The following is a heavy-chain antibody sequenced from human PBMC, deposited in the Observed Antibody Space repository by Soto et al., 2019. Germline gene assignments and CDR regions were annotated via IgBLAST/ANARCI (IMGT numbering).Heavy chain of an antibody. CDR2: IIPIFGTA. Sequence: QVQLVQSGAEVKKPGSSVKVSCKASEGTFSSYAISWVRQAPGQGLEWMGGIIPIFGTANYAQKFQGRVTITADESTSTAYMELSSLRSEDTAVYYCARDLATVVNYYYYGMDVWGQGTTVTVSS. J-gene: IGHJ6*02. CDR1: EGTFSSYA. CDR3: ARDLATVVNYYYYGMDV. V-gene: IGHV1-69*01. D-gene: IGHD2-15*01.